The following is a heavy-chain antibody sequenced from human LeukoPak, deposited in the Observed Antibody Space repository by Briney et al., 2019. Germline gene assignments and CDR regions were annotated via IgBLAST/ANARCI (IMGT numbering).Heavy chain of an antibody. J-gene: IGHJ4*02. CDR2: IIPIFGTA. Sequence: GASVKVSCKASGGTLSSYAISWVRQAPGQGLEWMGGIIPIFGTANYAQKLQGRVTITTDESTSTAYMELSSLRSEDTAVYYCARRGIVGATFDYWGQGTLVTVSS. D-gene: IGHD1-26*01. CDR1: GGTLSSYA. V-gene: IGHV1-69*05. CDR3: ARRGIVGATFDY.